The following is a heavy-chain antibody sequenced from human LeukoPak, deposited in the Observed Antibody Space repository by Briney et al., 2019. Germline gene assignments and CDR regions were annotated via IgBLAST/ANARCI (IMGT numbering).Heavy chain of an antibody. CDR1: GYTFTGYY. CDR3: ARQYLYDFWSGYYGY. Sequence: ASVTVSCKASGYTFTGYYMHWVRQPPGQGLEWMGWINPNSGGTNYAQKFQGRVTMTRDTSISTAYMELSRLRSDDTAVYYCARQYLYDFWSGYYGYWGQGTLVTVSS. CDR2: INPNSGGT. J-gene: IGHJ4*02. D-gene: IGHD3-3*01. V-gene: IGHV1-2*02.